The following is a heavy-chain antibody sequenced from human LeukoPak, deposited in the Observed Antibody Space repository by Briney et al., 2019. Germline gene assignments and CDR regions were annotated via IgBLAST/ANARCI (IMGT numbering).Heavy chain of an antibody. CDR2: IRSKAYGGTT. CDR3: RGPTQQWLYSGTDV. J-gene: IGHJ6*02. V-gene: IGHV3-49*04. D-gene: IGHD5-18*01. CDR1: GFTFGDHA. Sequence: GGSVRLSCTVSGFTFGDHAMSWVRQAPGKGLEWLGFIRSKAYGGTTEYAASAKGRFTISRDDSTSIAYLQMNSLTTEDTAVYCSRGPTQQWLYSGTDVWGQGTTVIVSS.